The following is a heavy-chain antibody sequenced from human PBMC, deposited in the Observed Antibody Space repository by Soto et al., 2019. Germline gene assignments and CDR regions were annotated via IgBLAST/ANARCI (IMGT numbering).Heavy chain of an antibody. J-gene: IGHJ1*01. CDR3: AHSDSYDSSGYYYEAEYFHH. CDR2: IYWDDDK. Sequence: QITLKESGPTLVKPTQTLTLTCTFSGFSLSTTGVTVGWIRQPPGRALEWLALIYWDDDKRYSPSLKSRLTISKDTSXXQXVXXMTNMDPVDTATYYCAHSDSYDSSGYYYEAEYFHHWGQGTLVAVSS. D-gene: IGHD3-22*01. CDR1: GFSLSTTGVT. V-gene: IGHV2-5*02.